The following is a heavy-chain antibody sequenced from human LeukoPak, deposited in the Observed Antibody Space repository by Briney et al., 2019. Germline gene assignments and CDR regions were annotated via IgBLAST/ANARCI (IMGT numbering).Heavy chain of an antibody. J-gene: IGHJ4*02. Sequence: ASVKVSCTASGYTFTSYDINWVRQATGQGLEWMGWMNPNSGNTGYAQKFQGRVTMTRNTSISTAYMELRSLRSDDTAVYYCARVLGYCSSTSCYDFDYWGQGTLVTVSS. D-gene: IGHD2-2*01. CDR2: MNPNSGNT. CDR1: GYTFTSYD. V-gene: IGHV1-8*01. CDR3: ARVLGYCSSTSCYDFDY.